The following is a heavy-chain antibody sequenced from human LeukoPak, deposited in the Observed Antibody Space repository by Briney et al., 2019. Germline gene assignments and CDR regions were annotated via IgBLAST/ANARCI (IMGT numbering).Heavy chain of an antibody. CDR3: AKDRGGAYYESSVDI. D-gene: IGHD3-22*01. V-gene: IGHV3-30*18. J-gene: IGHJ3*02. Sequence: GGSLRLSCAASGFSFSNNGIHWVRQAPGKGLAWVAVISYDGNNKYYADSVKGRFTISRDNSKNTLYLQMNSLRAEDTAVYYCAKDRGGAYYESSVDIWGQGTMVTVSS. CDR2: ISYDGNNK. CDR1: GFSFSNNG.